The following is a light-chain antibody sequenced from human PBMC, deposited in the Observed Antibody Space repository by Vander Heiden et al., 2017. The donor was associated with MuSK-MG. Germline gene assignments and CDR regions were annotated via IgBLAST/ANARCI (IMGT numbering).Light chain of an antibody. CDR1: QSVSSY. V-gene: IGKV3-11*01. Sequence: EIVFAESPGTLPLSPRERATLSCRASQSVSSYLAWYQQKPGQAPRLLIYDASNRATGIPARFSGSGSGTDFTLTISSLEPEDFAVYYCQRRSNWARTFGQGTKVEIK. CDR3: QRRSNWART. J-gene: IGKJ1*01. CDR2: DAS.